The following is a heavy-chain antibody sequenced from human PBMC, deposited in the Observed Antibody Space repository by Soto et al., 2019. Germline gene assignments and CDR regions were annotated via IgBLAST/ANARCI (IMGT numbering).Heavy chain of an antibody. CDR3: ARDCGEGSYYYYGMDV. Sequence: GWSLRLSCAASGFTFSSYAMHWVRQAPGKGLEWVAVISYDGSNKYYADSVKGRFTISRDNSKNTLYLQMNSLRAEDTAVYYCARDCGEGSYYYYGMDVWGQGTTVTVSS. CDR2: ISYDGSNK. V-gene: IGHV3-30-3*01. CDR1: GFTFSSYA. J-gene: IGHJ6*02.